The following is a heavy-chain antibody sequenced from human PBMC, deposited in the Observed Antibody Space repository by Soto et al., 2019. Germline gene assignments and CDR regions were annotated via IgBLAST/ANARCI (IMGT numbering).Heavy chain of an antibody. V-gene: IGHV3-23*01. CDR1: GFAFSSYA. Sequence: GGSLRLSCAASGFAFSSYAMSWVRQAPGKGLEWASAISGSGGSTYYADSVKGRFTISRDNSKNTLYLQMNSLRAEDTAVYYCAKGDCTNGVCYANFYYYYGMDVWGQGTTVTVSS. D-gene: IGHD2-8*01. J-gene: IGHJ6*02. CDR2: ISGSGGST. CDR3: AKGDCTNGVCYANFYYYYGMDV.